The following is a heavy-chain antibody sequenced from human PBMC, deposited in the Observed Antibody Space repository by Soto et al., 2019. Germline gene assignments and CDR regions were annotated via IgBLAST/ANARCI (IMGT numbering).Heavy chain of an antibody. Sequence: GESLRLSCAAAGFTFSDYYMSWIRQTPGKWLEWVSYISSSSSYTNYADSVKGRFTISRDNAKNSLYLQMTSLRAEDTAVYYCARVIVNGRYYFDYWGQRTLVTVSS. D-gene: IGHD2-21*01. CDR3: ARVIVNGRYYFDY. CDR2: ISSSSSYT. J-gene: IGHJ4*02. CDR1: GFTFSDYY. V-gene: IGHV3-11*05.